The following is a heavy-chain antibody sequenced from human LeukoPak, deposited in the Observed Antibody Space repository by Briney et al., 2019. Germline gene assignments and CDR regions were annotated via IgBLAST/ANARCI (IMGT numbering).Heavy chain of an antibody. Sequence: GGSLRLSCTASGFTFGDYAMSWVRQAPGKGLEWVGFIRSKAYGGTIEYAASVKGRFTISRDDFKSIAYLQMSSLKTEDTAVYYCTRGITGTKTDYWGQGTLVTVSS. CDR1: GFTFGDYA. CDR2: IRSKAYGGTI. J-gene: IGHJ4*02. D-gene: IGHD1-20*01. CDR3: TRGITGTKTDY. V-gene: IGHV3-49*04.